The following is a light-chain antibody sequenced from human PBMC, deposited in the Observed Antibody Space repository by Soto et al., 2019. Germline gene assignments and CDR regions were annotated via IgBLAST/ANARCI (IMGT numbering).Light chain of an antibody. CDR2: GSS. Sequence: EIVLTQSPGTLSSSPGKRAILSCRASQSVSGSFVAWYQQKPGQPPRLLIYGSSSRATGIPDRFSGSGSGTDFTLTIDRLEPEDFAVYYCQQYGSSPLTFGGGTKVDIK. CDR3: QQYGSSPLT. CDR1: QSVSGSF. J-gene: IGKJ4*01. V-gene: IGKV3-20*01.